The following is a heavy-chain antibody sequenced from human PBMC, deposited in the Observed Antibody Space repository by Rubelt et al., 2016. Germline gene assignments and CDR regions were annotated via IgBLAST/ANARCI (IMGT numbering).Heavy chain of an antibody. V-gene: IGHV4-39*01. D-gene: IGHD3-10*01. CDR1: GGSISSSSYY. CDR3: ARGLDSTKTGAD. Sequence: QLLLQESGPGLVKPSETLSLTCTVSGGSISSSSYYWGWIRQPPGKGLEWIGTMYYRGSTYNNPSLKNRVTMSVDTSKNQLSLGLTAVTAAETAVYYCARGLDSTKTGADWGQGTLVTVSS. J-gene: IGHJ4*02. CDR2: MYYRGST.